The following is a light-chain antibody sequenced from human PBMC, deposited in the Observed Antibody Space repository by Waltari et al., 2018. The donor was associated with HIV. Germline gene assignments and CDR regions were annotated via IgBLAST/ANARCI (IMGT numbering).Light chain of an antibody. J-gene: IGKJ4*01. V-gene: IGKV1-12*01. Sequence: DIPLTQYPSSGSASVGDRVPITCRASQDIRGVLGWYQQKPGSVPRLLIYTASNLQSGVPSRFSGNGSGTDFTLDISSLQPEDFATYYCQQAKSFPLTFGGGTRVELK. CDR2: TAS. CDR1: QDIRGV. CDR3: QQAKSFPLT.